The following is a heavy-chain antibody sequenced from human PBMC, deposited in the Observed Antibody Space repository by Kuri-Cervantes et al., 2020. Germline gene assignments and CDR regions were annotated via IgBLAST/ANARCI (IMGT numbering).Heavy chain of an antibody. V-gene: IGHV3-15*04. CDR2: VAPENDGGTM. J-gene: IGHJ1*01. CDR1: GFTFSNAW. D-gene: IGHD1-26*01. CDR3: AKVGLVGAMAYFQH. Sequence: GESLKISCVVSGFTFSNAWMSWVRQAPGKGLEWVGRVAPENDGGTMDYAAPVNGRFTISRDDSKNTLSLQMNSLRAEDTAVYYCAKVGLVGAMAYFQHWGQGTLVTDSS.